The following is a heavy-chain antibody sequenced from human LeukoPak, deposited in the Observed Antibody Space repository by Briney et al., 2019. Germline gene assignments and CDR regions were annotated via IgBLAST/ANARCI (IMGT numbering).Heavy chain of an antibody. D-gene: IGHD5-18*01. CDR3: ARDLSGVTGYTYGRGIDY. CDR2: VSTSGGNT. CDR1: GFTFTSFA. J-gene: IGHJ4*02. Sequence: GGSLRLSCAASGFTFTSFAMSWVRQAPGKGLEWVSPVSTSGGNTYYADSAKGRFTISRDNAKTSLYLQMNSLRAEDTSVYYCARDLSGVTGYTYGRGIDYWGQGTLVTVSS. V-gene: IGHV3-23*01.